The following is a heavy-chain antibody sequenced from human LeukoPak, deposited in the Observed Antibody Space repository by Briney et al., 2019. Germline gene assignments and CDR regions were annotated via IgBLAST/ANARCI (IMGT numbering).Heavy chain of an antibody. J-gene: IGHJ4*02. D-gene: IGHD1-26*01. CDR2: IFHSGST. CDR1: GGSISSYY. V-gene: IGHV4-59*12. Sequence: PSETLPLTCTVSGGSISSYYWSWIRQPPGKGLEWIGYIFHSGSTHYNPSLKSRVTISVDKSKNQFSLNLISVTAADTAVYYCARGIRIVGTIPDGYFDDWGQGTLVTVSS. CDR3: ARGIRIVGTIPDGYFDD.